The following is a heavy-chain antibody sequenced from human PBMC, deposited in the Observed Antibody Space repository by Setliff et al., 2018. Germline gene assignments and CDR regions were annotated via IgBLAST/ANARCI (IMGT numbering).Heavy chain of an antibody. CDR1: GDSISNYY. V-gene: IGHV4-4*07. Sequence: PSETLSLTCTVSGDSISNYYWSWIRQPAGKGLEWIGRIYTSGSTNYNPSLKSRVTISVDTSKNQFSLKLSSVTAADTAVYYCARSLVVVPAAIGYMDVWGKGTTVTVSS. D-gene: IGHD2-2*02. J-gene: IGHJ6*03. CDR2: IYTSGST. CDR3: ARSLVVVPAAIGYMDV.